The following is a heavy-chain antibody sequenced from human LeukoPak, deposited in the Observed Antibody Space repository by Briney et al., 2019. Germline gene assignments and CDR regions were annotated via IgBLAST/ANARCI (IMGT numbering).Heavy chain of an antibody. CDR3: AKRPVSYSGGGSNFDY. Sequence: GGSLRLSCAASGFTFSSYAMSWVRQAPGKGLEWVSGISGSGGSTYYADSVKGRFTISRDNSKNTLYLQVNSLRAEDTAVYYCAKRPVSYSGGGSNFDYGGQGPRVPVPS. CDR1: GFTFSSYA. V-gene: IGHV3-23*01. D-gene: IGHD6-19*01. J-gene: IGHJ4*02. CDR2: ISGSGGST.